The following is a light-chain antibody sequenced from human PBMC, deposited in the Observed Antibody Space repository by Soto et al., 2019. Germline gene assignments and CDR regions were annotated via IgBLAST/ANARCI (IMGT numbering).Light chain of an antibody. Sequence: EIVMTQSPATLSASPGERVTLSCRASQSIRSNLAWYQQRPGQTPRLLIFVASTRATGIPARFTGSGSGTEFTLTIRSLQPDDFATYYCQQYNNWPLTFGGGTKVDIK. V-gene: IGKV3-15*01. J-gene: IGKJ4*01. CDR3: QQYNNWPLT. CDR2: VAS. CDR1: QSIRSN.